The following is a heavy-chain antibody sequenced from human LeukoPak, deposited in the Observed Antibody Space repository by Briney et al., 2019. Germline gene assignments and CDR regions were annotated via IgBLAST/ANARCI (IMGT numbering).Heavy chain of an antibody. D-gene: IGHD5-18*01. CDR3: AKDLTTWIQLWLLGD. CDR1: GFTFSSYG. CDR2: ISYDGSNK. J-gene: IGHJ4*02. Sequence: GGSLRLSCAASGFTFSSYGMRWVRQAPGKGLEWVAAISYDGSNKYYADSVKGRLTISRDNSKNTLYLQLNSLRPEDTAVYYCAKDLTTWIQLWLLGDWGQGTLVTVSS. V-gene: IGHV3-30*18.